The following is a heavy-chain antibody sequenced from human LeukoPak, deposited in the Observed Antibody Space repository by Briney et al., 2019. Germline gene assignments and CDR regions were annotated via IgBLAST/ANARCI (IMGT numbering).Heavy chain of an antibody. CDR1: GGTFSSYA. V-gene: IGHV1-69*04. D-gene: IGHD4-17*01. J-gene: IGHJ5*02. Sequence: SVKVSCKASGGTFSSYAISWVRQAPGEGVEWMGRIIPIFGIANYAQKFQGRVTITADKSTSTAYMELSSLRSEDTAVYYCAREGLRSFKWFDPWGQGTLVTVSS. CDR2: IIPIFGIA. CDR3: AREGLRSFKWFDP.